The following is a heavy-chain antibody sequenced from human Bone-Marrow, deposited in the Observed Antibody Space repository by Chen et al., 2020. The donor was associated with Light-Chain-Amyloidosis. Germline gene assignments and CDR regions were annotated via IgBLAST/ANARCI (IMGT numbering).Heavy chain of an antibody. CDR3: ARAIYRYYDLVNFYHYMDV. Sequence: QVQLQEWGTGLLKPSETLSLTCAVYGAPFSNSYWTWVRQAPGKGMEWMGEIIETGSASFNPTLKSRLTMSVEKSKNQVSLKLTSVTAADTAVYYCARAIYRYYDLVNFYHYMDVWGRGTTVTVS. D-gene: IGHD3-3*01. CDR2: IIETGSA. J-gene: IGHJ6*03. V-gene: IGHV4-34*12. CDR1: GAPFSNSY.